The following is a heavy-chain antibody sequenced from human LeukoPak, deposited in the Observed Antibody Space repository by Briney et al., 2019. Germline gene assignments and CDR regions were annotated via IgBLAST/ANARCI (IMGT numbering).Heavy chain of an antibody. CDR2: IWYDGSNK. CDR3: ARDCGGGSCYYFDY. Sequence: AGGSLRLSCAASGFTFSSYGMHWVRQAPGKGLEWVAVIWYDGSNKYYADSVKGRFTISRDNSKNTLYLQMNSLRAEDTAVYYCARDCGGGSCYYFDYWGQGTLVTVSS. V-gene: IGHV3-33*01. CDR1: GFTFSSYG. J-gene: IGHJ4*02. D-gene: IGHD2-15*01.